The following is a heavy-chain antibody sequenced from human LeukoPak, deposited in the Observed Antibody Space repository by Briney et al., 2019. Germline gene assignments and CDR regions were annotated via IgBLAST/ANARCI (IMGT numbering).Heavy chain of an antibody. CDR2: ISANNGNT. J-gene: IGHJ3*02. CDR3: ARDQEDYDFWSEDAFDI. Sequence: ASVKVSCKASGYTFTSYGISWVRQAPGQGLEWMGWISANNGNTNYAQTLQGRVTMTTDTSTSTAYMELRSLISDDTAVYYCARDQEDYDFWSEDAFDIWGQGTMVTVSS. CDR1: GYTFTSYG. V-gene: IGHV1-18*01. D-gene: IGHD3-3*01.